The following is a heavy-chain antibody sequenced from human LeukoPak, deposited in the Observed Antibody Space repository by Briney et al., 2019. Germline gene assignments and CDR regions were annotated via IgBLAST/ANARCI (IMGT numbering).Heavy chain of an antibody. V-gene: IGHV4-61*02. CDR3: ASLDWNYYYFDY. J-gene: IGHJ4*02. D-gene: IGHD1-7*01. Sequence: PSQTLSPTCTVSGGSISSASYYWNWIRQPAGKGLEWIGRIYTSGSTNYNPSLKSRVTISVDTSKNQFSLKLSSVTAADTAVYYCASLDWNYYYFDYWGQGTLVTVSS. CDR1: GGSISSASYY. CDR2: IYTSGST.